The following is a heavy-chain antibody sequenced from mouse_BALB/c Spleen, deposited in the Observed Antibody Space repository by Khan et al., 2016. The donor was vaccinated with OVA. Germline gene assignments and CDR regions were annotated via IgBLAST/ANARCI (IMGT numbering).Heavy chain of an antibody. Sequence: EVELVESGGDLVKPGGSLKLSCAASGFTFSNYAMSWVRQTPEKRLEWVASISSGGTTYFPDSVKGRFTISRDNGRNILDLQMSSLRSEDTAMYYCARDYWFTYWGQGTLVIVSA. V-gene: IGHV5-6-5*01. CDR2: ISSGGTT. CDR1: GFTFSNYA. CDR3: ARDYWFTY. J-gene: IGHJ3*01.